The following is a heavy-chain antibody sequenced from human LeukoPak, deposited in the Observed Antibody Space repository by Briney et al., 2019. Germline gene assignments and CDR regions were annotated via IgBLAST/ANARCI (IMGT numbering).Heavy chain of an antibody. J-gene: IGHJ5*02. V-gene: IGHV3-23*01. CDR3: ASRGYSSP. CDR1: GFTFSSYA. CDR2: ISSSGAST. D-gene: IGHD5-18*01. Sequence: GGSLRLSCAASGFTFSSYAMSWVRQAPGKGLEWVSVISSSGASTYYADSVKSRFTISRDNSKNTLYLQMNSLRAEDTAVYYCASRGYSSPWGQGTLVTVSS.